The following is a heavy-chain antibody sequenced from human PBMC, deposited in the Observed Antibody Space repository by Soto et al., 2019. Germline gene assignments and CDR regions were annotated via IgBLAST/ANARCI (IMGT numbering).Heavy chain of an antibody. CDR1: GYTFTNYG. Sequence: QVQLVQSGAEVKMPGASVKVSCKASGYTFTNYGISWVRQAPGQGFEWMGWISAYNGNIKYTQKLQGRVAMTTDTATSTAYMELRSLRSDDTAVYYCARDRKRFGELYWFDPWGQGTLVTVSS. CDR3: ARDRKRFGELYWFDP. V-gene: IGHV1-18*01. D-gene: IGHD3-10*01. J-gene: IGHJ5*02. CDR2: ISAYNGNI.